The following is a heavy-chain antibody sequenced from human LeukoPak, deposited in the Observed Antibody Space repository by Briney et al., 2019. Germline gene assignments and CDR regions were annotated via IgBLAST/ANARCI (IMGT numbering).Heavy chain of an antibody. Sequence: SETLSLTCTVSGGSISSYYWSWIRQPAGKGLEWIGRIYTSGSTNYNPSLKSRVTMSVDTSENQFSLKLSSVTAADTAVYYCARGLRAYYYYYMDVWGKGTTVTVSS. CDR2: IYTSGST. CDR3: ARGLRAYYYYYMDV. J-gene: IGHJ6*03. CDR1: GGSISSYY. V-gene: IGHV4-4*07.